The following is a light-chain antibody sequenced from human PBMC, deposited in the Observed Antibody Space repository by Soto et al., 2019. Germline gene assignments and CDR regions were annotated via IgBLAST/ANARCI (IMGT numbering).Light chain of an antibody. Sequence: DIHMPQSPSSLSASVGDTVTITCRASQNIDMYLNWYQQKPGKAPRVLISGASNLQSGVPSRFSGSGSGTDFTLTISSLQSEDFASYFCQHTFNSPPRTFGPGTKLE. V-gene: IGKV1-39*01. J-gene: IGKJ1*01. CDR3: QHTFNSPPRT. CDR1: QNIDMY. CDR2: GAS.